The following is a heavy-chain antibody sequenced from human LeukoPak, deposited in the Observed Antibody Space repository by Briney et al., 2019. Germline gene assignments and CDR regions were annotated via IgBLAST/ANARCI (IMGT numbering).Heavy chain of an antibody. D-gene: IGHD2-2*01. CDR3: ARDPWGRGYCSTTSCQNLGGNDAFDI. V-gene: IGHV1-46*01. J-gene: IGHJ3*02. CDR2: INPSGGST. CDR1: GYTFTTYY. Sequence: ASVKVSCKASGYTFTTYYMHWVRQAPGQGLEWMGIINPSGGSTSYAQKFQGRVTMTRDTSKSTVYMELNSLRSEDTAVYYCARDPWGRGYCSTTSCQNLGGNDAFDIWGQGTMVTVSS.